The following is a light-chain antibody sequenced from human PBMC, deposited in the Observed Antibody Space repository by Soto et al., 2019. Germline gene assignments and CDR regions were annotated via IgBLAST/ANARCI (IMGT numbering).Light chain of an antibody. V-gene: IGKV3-15*01. Sequence: EIVMTQSPVTLSVSPGERATLSCRASQSVSSNLAGYQQKPGQAPRLLIYRASTRATGIPARFSGSGSGTEFTLTISSLPSEDFAVYYCQQYNNWPLPYTFGQGTKLEI. CDR1: QSVSSN. CDR3: QQYNNWPLPYT. J-gene: IGKJ2*01. CDR2: RAS.